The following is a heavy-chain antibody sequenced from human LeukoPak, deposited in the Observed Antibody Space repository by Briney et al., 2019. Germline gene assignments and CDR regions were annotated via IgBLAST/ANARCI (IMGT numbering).Heavy chain of an antibody. CDR1: GGSFSGYY. Sequence: SETLSLTCAVYGGSFSGYYWSWIRQPPGKGLEWIGEINHSGSTNYNPSLKSRVTISVDTSKNQFSLKLSSVTAADTAVYYCARGLKDVWGSYRPGGIWFDPWGQGTLVTVSS. J-gene: IGHJ5*02. D-gene: IGHD3-16*02. V-gene: IGHV4-34*01. CDR3: ARGLKDVWGSYRPGGIWFDP. CDR2: INHSGST.